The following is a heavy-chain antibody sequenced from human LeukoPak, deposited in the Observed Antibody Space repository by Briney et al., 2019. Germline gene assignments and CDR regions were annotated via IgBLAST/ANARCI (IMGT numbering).Heavy chain of an antibody. Sequence: PGGSLRLSCAASGFTSSCCWMSWVRQAPGRGLEWVSSIGGSGGSAYYADSVKGRFTISRDNSKNTLYLQMNSLRAEDTAVYYCSKGGRWDYYDSSHWGQGTMVIVSS. CDR1: GFTSSCCW. CDR2: IGGSGGSA. V-gene: IGHV3-23*01. CDR3: SKGGRWDYYDSSH. D-gene: IGHD3-22*01. J-gene: IGHJ3*01.